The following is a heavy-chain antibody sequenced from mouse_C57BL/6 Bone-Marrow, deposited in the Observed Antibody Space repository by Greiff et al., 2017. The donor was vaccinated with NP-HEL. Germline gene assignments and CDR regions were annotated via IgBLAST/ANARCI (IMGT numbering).Heavy chain of an antibody. Sequence: QVQLQQPGAELVKPGASVKMSCKASGYTFTSYWITWVKQRPGQGLEWIGDIYPGSGSTNYNEKFKSKATLTVDPSSSTAYMQLSSLTSEDSAVYYCAREGYYGSSYGYFDVWGTGTTVTVSS. CDR1: GYTFTSYW. D-gene: IGHD1-1*01. V-gene: IGHV1-55*01. J-gene: IGHJ1*03. CDR2: IYPGSGST. CDR3: AREGYYGSSYGYFDV.